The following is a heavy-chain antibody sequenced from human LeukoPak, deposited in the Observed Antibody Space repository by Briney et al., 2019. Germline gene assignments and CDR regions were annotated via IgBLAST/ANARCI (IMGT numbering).Heavy chain of an antibody. CDR2: ISAYNGNT. Sequence: GASVKVSCKASGYTFTSYGISWVRQAPGQGLEWMGWISAYNGNTNYAQKLQGRVTMTTDTSTSTAYMELRSLRSDDTAVYYCAREPPSTYYYDSSGYYADAFDIWGQGTMVTVSS. CDR1: GYTFTSYG. V-gene: IGHV1-18*01. CDR3: AREPPSTYYYDSSGYYADAFDI. J-gene: IGHJ3*02. D-gene: IGHD3-22*01.